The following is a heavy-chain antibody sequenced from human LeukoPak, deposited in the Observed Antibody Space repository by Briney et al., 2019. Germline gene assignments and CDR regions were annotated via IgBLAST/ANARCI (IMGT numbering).Heavy chain of an antibody. D-gene: IGHD3-10*01. V-gene: IGHV4-59*01. Sequence: SETLSLTCTVSGGSLSSYYWSWIRQPPGKGLEWIGYIYNSGSTDYNPSLKSRVTISVDTSKNQFSLKLSSVTAADSAVYYCARIRPMVRGRYTDPWGQGTLVTVSS. CDR1: GGSLSSYY. CDR3: ARIRPMVRGRYTDP. J-gene: IGHJ5*02. CDR2: IYNSGST.